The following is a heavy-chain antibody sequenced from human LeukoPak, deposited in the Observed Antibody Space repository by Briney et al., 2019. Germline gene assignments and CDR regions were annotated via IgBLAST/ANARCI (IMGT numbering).Heavy chain of an antibody. J-gene: IGHJ5*02. Sequence: PSETLSLTCTVSGGSISSYYWSWIRQPPGKGLEWIGYIYYIGSTNYDPSLKSRATISVDTSKNQFSLKLSSVTAADTAVYYCARGAPPDIVVVPAATLWFDPWGQGTLVTVSS. CDR2: IYYIGST. CDR1: GGSISSYY. D-gene: IGHD2-2*01. CDR3: ARGAPPDIVVVPAATLWFDP. V-gene: IGHV4-59*01.